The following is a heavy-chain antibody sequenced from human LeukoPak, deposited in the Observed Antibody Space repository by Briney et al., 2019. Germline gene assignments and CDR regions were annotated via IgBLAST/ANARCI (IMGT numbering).Heavy chain of an antibody. CDR2: IYYSGST. CDR1: GYSISSGYY. D-gene: IGHD3-10*01. Sequence: NPSETLSLTCTVSGYSISSGYYWGWIRQPPGKGLEWIGSIYYSGSTYYNPSLKSRVTISIDTSKNQFSLKLSFVTAADTAVYYCARDSGTTGEVKFDPWGQGTLVTVSS. V-gene: IGHV4-38-2*02. J-gene: IGHJ5*02. CDR3: ARDSGTTGEVKFDP.